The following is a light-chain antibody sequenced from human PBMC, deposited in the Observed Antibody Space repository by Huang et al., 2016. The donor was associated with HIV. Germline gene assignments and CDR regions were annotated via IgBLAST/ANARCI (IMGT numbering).Light chain of an antibody. CDR2: KVS. V-gene: IGKV2-30*02. CDR3: MQGTHWPLT. J-gene: IGKJ4*01. CDR1: QSLLHSDGNTY. Sequence: DVVMTQSPLSLPVNLGQPSSISCRSSQSLLHSDGNTYLIWLQQRPGHSPRRLIYKVSSRDSGVPDRFSGSGSGSDFTLRISRVEPEDVGVYYCMQGTHWPLTFGGGTKVEIK.